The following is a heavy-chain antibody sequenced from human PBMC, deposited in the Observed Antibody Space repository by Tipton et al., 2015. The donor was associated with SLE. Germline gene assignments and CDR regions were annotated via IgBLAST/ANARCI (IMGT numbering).Heavy chain of an antibody. CDR2: IYYSGST. CDR3: ARDQIGYSYGSGY. V-gene: IGHV4-59*11. D-gene: IGHD5-18*01. Sequence: TLSLTCTVSGGSISSHYWSWIRQPPGKGLEWIGYIYYSGSTNYNPSLKSRVTISVDTSKNQFSLKLSSVTAADTAVYYCARDQIGYSYGSGYWGQGTLVTVSS. CDR1: GGSISSHY. J-gene: IGHJ4*02.